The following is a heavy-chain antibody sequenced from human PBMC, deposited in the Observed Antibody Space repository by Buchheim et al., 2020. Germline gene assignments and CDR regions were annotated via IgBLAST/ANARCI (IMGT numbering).Heavy chain of an antibody. CDR1: GGSFSGYY. J-gene: IGHJ6*02. CDR2: INHSGST. CDR3: ARSRGSYMVRGPYYYYGMDV. D-gene: IGHD3-10*01. Sequence: QVQLQQWGAGLLKPSETLSLTCAVYGGSFSGYYWSWIRQPPGKGLGWIGEINHSGSTNYNPSLKSRVTISVDTSKNQFSLKLSSVTAADTAVYYCARSRGSYMVRGPYYYYGMDVWGQGTT. V-gene: IGHV4-34*01.